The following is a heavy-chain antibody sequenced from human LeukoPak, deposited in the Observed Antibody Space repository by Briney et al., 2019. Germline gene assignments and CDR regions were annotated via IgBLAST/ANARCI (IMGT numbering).Heavy chain of an antibody. CDR1: GFTFGSYS. V-gene: IGHV3-23*01. CDR2: ISGSGDST. D-gene: IGHD2-15*01. Sequence: GGSLRLSCAGSGFTFGSYSMSWVRQAPGKGLEWVSAISGSGDSTFYTDFMKGRFTISRDDSKHTLYLQMSSLRADDTAVYYCAKGSSASCYSSVNFWGQGTLVTVSS. J-gene: IGHJ4*02. CDR3: AKGSSASCYSSVNF.